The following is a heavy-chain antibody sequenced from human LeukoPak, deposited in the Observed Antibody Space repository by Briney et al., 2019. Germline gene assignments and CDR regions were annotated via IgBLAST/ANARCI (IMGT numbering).Heavy chain of an antibody. Sequence: PSETLSLTCAVYGGSFSGYYWSWIRQPPGKGLEWIGEINHSGSTNYNPSLKSRVTISVDTSKNQFSLKLSSVTAADTAVYYCARDLIEGYCSGGSCYSFDYWGQGTLVTVSS. CDR1: GGSFSGYY. J-gene: IGHJ4*02. CDR3: ARDLIEGYCSGGSCYSFDY. CDR2: INHSGST. V-gene: IGHV4-34*01. D-gene: IGHD2-15*01.